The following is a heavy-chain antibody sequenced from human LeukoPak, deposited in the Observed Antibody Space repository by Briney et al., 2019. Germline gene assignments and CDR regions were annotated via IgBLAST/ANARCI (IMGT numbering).Heavy chain of an antibody. Sequence: PSETLSLTCTVSGGSISSYYWSWIRQPPGKGLDWIGYIYTSGSTNYNPSLKSRVTISVDTSKYQFSLKLSSVTAADTAVYYCASNRCSSTSCYEMEFDPWGQGTLVTVSS. V-gene: IGHV4-4*09. CDR1: GGSISSYY. J-gene: IGHJ5*02. CDR3: ASNRCSSTSCYEMEFDP. CDR2: IYTSGST. D-gene: IGHD2-2*01.